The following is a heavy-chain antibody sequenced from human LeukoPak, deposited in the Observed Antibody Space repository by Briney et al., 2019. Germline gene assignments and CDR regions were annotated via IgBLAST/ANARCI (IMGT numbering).Heavy chain of an antibody. CDR2: IYYSGST. J-gene: IGHJ3*02. V-gene: IGHV4-31*11. CDR1: GGSISSGGYS. Sequence: SETLSLTCAVSGGSISSGGYSWSWIRQPPGKGLEWIGYIYYSGSTYYNPSLKSRVTISVDTSKNQFSLKLSSVTAADTAVYYCATVGALAFDIWGQGTMVTVSS. CDR3: ATVGALAFDI.